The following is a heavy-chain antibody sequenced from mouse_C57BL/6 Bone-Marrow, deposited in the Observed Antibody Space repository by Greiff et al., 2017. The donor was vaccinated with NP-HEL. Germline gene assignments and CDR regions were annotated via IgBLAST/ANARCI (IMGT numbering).Heavy chain of an antibody. CDR3: AIRAWFAY. J-gene: IGHJ3*01. CDR2: ISDGGSYT. V-gene: IGHV5-4*03. CDR1: GFTFSSYA. Sequence: EVNLVESGGGLVKPGGSLTLSCAASGFTFSSYAMSWVRQTPEKRLEWVATISDGGSYTYYTDNVTGRFTISRDNAKNNLYLQMSHLKSEDTAMYYFAIRAWFAYWCQGTLVTVSA.